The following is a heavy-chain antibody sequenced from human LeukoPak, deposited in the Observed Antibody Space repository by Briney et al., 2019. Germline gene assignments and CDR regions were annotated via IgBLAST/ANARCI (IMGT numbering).Heavy chain of an antibody. CDR3: AKDGRHYYDSSGYLNGAFDI. D-gene: IGHD3-22*01. V-gene: IGHV3-30*02. J-gene: IGHJ3*02. CDR1: GFTFSSYG. Sequence: PGGSLRLSCAASGFTFSSYGMHWVRQAPGKGLEWVAFIRYDGSNKYYADSVKGRFTISRDNSKNTLYLQMNSLRAEDTAVYYCAKDGRHYYDSSGYLNGAFDIWGQGTMVTVSS. CDR2: IRYDGSNK.